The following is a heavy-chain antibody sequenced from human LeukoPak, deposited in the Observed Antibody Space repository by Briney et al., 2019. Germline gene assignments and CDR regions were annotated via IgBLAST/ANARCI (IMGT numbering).Heavy chain of an antibody. J-gene: IGHJ4*02. D-gene: IGHD3-16*02. CDR2: ISGSGGST. CDR3: ARVSMDYDYVWGSYRYLHYFDY. V-gene: IGHV3-23*01. Sequence: SGGSLRLSCAASGFTFSTYGMSWVRQAPGKGLEWVSAISGSGGSTYYADSVKGRFTISRDNAKNSLYLQMASLRAEDTAVYYCARVSMDYDYVWGSYRYLHYFDYWGQGTLVTVSS. CDR1: GFTFSTYG.